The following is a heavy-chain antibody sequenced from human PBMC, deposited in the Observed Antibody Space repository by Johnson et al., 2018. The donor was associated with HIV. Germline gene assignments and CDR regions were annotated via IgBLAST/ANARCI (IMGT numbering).Heavy chain of an antibody. D-gene: IGHD3-10*01. J-gene: IGHJ3*02. CDR2: FYSGGNT. CDR1: GFIVSSNY. CDR3: ARVGGWGAFDI. Sequence: VLLVESGGGVVQPGGSLRLSCAASGFIVSSNYMSWVRQAPGKGLEWVSGFYSGGNTYYADSVKGRFTISRDNSKNTLFLQMNSLRAEDTAVYYCARVGGWGAFDIWGQGTRVTVSS. V-gene: IGHV3-53*01.